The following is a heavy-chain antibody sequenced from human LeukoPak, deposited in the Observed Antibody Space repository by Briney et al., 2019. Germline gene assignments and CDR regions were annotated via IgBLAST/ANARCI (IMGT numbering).Heavy chain of an antibody. D-gene: IGHD6-19*01. J-gene: IGHJ4*02. CDR3: ARDIAVAVFDF. V-gene: IGHV7-4-1*02. CDR2: INTNTGNP. CDR1: AYPFISYA. Sequence: ASVKVSCKASAYPFISYAMNWVRQAPGQGLEWMGWINTNTGNPTYAQGFTGRFVFSLDTSVSTAYLQISSLKAEDTAVYYCARDIAVAVFDFWGQGTLVTVSS.